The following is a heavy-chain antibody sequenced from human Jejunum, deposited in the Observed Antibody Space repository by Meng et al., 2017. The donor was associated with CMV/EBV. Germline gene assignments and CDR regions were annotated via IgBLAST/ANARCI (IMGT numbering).Heavy chain of an antibody. D-gene: IGHD3-22*01. CDR2: ISYDGSNK. CDR1: GFTFSSYG. V-gene: IGHV3-30*18. Sequence: ASGFTFSSYGMHWVRQAPGKGLEWVAVISYDGSNKYYADSVKGRFTISRDNSKNTLYLQMNSLRAEDTAVYYCAKDLYYYDSNIGAGWGQGTLVTVSS. CDR3: AKDLYYYDSNIGAG. J-gene: IGHJ4*02.